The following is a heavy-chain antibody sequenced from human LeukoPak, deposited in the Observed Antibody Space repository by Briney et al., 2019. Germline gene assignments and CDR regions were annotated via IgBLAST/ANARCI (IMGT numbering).Heavy chain of an antibody. CDR1: GYTLTELS. Sequence: ASVKVSCKVSGYTLTELSMHWVRQAPGKGLEWMGGFDPEDGETIYAQKFQGRVTMTEDTSTDTAYMELSSLRSEDTAVYYCATLTRGYCSSTSCYKSAYYYYYYMDVWGKGTTVTVSS. CDR2: FDPEDGET. J-gene: IGHJ6*03. V-gene: IGHV1-24*01. CDR3: ATLTRGYCSSTSCYKSAYYYYYYMDV. D-gene: IGHD2-2*02.